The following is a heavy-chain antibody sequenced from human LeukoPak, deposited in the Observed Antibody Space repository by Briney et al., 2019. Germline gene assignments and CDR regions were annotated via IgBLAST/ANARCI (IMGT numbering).Heavy chain of an antibody. D-gene: IGHD2-2*01. V-gene: IGHV3-23*01. J-gene: IGHJ4*02. Sequence: GRSLRLSCAASGFSFSSYAMSWVRQAPGNGLDWGSIVTNTGGDTNHADSVKGRFTISRDNSQNMLYLQMSSLGADDTAVYYCAKGVGPSAPNGRVFDFWGQGTLVTVSS. CDR1: GFSFSSYA. CDR2: VTNTGGDT. CDR3: AKGVGPSAPNGRVFDF.